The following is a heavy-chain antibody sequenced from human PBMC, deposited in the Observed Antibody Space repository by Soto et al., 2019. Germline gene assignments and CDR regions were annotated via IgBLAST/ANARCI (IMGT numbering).Heavy chain of an antibody. J-gene: IGHJ4*02. CDR3: ARLSRDLPPPGIADYGDYLRILDY. CDR1: GGSFSGYY. CDR2: INHSGST. Sequence: SETLSLTCAVYGGSFSGYYWSWIRQPPGKGLEWIGEINHSGSTNYNPSLKSRVTISVDTSKNQFSLKLSSVTAADTAVYYCARLSRDLPPPGIADYGDYLRILDYWGQGTLVTVSS. V-gene: IGHV4-34*01. D-gene: IGHD4-17*01.